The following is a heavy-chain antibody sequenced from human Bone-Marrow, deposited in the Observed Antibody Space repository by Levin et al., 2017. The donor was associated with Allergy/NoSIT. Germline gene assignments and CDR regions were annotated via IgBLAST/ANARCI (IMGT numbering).Heavy chain of an antibody. CDR3: AREHCSSTSCYYSYFDY. CDR1: GGSISSGSYY. V-gene: IGHV4-61*02. J-gene: IGHJ4*02. D-gene: IGHD2-2*01. Sequence: LRLSCTVSGGSISSGSYYWSWIRQPAGKGLEWIGRIYTSGSTNYNPSLKSRVTISVDTSKNQFSLKLSSVTAADTAVYYCAREHCSSTSCYYSYFDYWGQGTLVTVSS. CDR2: IYTSGST.